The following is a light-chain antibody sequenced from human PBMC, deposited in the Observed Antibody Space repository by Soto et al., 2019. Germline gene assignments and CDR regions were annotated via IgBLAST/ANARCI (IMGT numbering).Light chain of an antibody. V-gene: IGLV1-40*01. CDR3: QSYDSNLSVV. Sequence: QSVLTQPPSVSGAPGKRVTISCTGSGSTIGAGYDVHWYQHLPGTAPKLLIYDNNNRPSGVPDRFSGSKSCTSASLAISGLQAEDEADYYCQSYDSNLSVVFGGGTKVTVL. CDR2: DNN. CDR1: GSTIGAGYD. J-gene: IGLJ2*01.